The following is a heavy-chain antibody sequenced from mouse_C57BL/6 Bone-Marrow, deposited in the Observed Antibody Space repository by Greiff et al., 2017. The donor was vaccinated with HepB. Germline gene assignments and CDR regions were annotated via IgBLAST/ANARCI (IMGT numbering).Heavy chain of an antibody. D-gene: IGHD1-1*01. J-gene: IGHJ2*01. CDR1: GYTFTDYY. CDR2: INPNNGGT. V-gene: IGHV1-26*01. CDR3: ARSGYGSSFYFDY. Sequence: EVQLQQSGPELVKPGASVKISCKASGYTFTDYYMNWVKQSHGKSLEWIGDINPNNGGTSYNQKFKGKATLTVDKSSSTAYMELRSLTSEDSAVYYCARSGYGSSFYFDYWGQGTTLTVSS.